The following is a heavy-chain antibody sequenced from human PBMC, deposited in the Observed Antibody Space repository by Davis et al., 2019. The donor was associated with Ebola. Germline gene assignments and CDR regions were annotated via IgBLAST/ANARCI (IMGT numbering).Heavy chain of an antibody. CDR1: GFTFSRYW. CDR3: VRTTYGAPEY. J-gene: IGHJ4*02. V-gene: IGHV3-74*01. D-gene: IGHD4-17*01. Sequence: GESLKISCAASGFTFSRYWMHWVRQAPGKGLVYVSRISSDGGITSYADSVKGRFTISSDKAKSTLYLQMNSLTAEDTAVYYCVRTTYGAPEYWGQGTLVTVSS. CDR2: ISSDGGIT.